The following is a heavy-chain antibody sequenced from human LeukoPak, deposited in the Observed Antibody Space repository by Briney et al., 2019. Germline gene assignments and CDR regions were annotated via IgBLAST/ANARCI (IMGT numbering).Heavy chain of an antibody. CDR1: GFTFSSYE. CDR2: ISSSGSTI. Sequence: GGSLRLSCAASGFTFSSYEMNWVRQAPGKGLEWVSYISSSGSTIYYADSVKGRFTISRDNAKNSLYLQMNSLRAEDTAVYYCARGTTVTTLYYMDVWGKGTTVTVSS. V-gene: IGHV3-48*03. J-gene: IGHJ6*03. D-gene: IGHD4-17*01. CDR3: ARGTTVTTLYYMDV.